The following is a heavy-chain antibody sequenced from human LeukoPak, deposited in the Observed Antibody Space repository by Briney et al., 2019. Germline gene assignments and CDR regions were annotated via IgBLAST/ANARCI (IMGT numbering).Heavy chain of an antibody. V-gene: IGHV1-69*05. J-gene: IGHJ4*02. CDR2: IIPIFGTA. Sequence: SVKVSCKASGGTFSSYAISWVRQAPGQGLEWMGGIIPIFGTANYAQKLQGRVTVTTDTSTRTVYMELRSLRSDDTAVYYCARTPVGFNTVTPTDVRYWGQGTLVTVSS. CDR3: ARTPVGFNTVTPTDVRY. CDR1: GGTFSSYA. D-gene: IGHD4-17*01.